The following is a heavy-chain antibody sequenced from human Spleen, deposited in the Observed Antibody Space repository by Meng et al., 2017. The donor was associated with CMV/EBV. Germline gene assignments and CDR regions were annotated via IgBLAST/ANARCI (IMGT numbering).Heavy chain of an antibody. CDR1: GFTFSSYW. CDR3: ARDRGGHYYYYYGMDV. D-gene: IGHD2-15*01. CDR2: ISGDGYST. Sequence: GESLKISCAASGFTFSSYWMSWVRQAPGKGLEYVSAISGDGYSTYYVDSVDGRFVISRDNSKNTLYLHMGSLRREDMAVYYCARDRGGHYYYYYGMDVWGQGTTVTVSS. V-gene: IGHV3-64*02. J-gene: IGHJ6*02.